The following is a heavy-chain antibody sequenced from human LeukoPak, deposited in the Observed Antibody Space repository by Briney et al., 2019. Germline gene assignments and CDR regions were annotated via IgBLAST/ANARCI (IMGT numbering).Heavy chain of an antibody. D-gene: IGHD2-2*01. CDR1: GFTFSSYG. CDR3: AKPGGPDIVLVPAVYYFDY. J-gene: IGHJ4*02. CDR2: ISYDGSNK. Sequence: GGSLRLSCAASGFTFSSYGMHWVRQAPGKGLEWVAVISYDGSNKYYADSVKGRFTISRDNSKNTLYLQMNSLRAEDTAVYYCAKPGGPDIVLVPAVYYFDYWGQGTLVTVSS. V-gene: IGHV3-30*18.